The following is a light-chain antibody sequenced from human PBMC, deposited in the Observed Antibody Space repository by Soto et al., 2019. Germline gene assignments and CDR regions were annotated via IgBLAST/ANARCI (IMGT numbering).Light chain of an antibody. V-gene: IGLV7-46*01. J-gene: IGLJ2*01. CDR1: TGAVTNGHY. Sequence: QAVVTQEPSLTVSPGGTVTLTCASSTGAVTNGHYPYWFQQKPGQAPRTLIYDTSNKHSWTPARFSGSLLGGKPVLTLSGAQPEYEADYFCLLSFGGARRVFGGGTKVTVL. CDR2: DTS. CDR3: LLSFGGARRV.